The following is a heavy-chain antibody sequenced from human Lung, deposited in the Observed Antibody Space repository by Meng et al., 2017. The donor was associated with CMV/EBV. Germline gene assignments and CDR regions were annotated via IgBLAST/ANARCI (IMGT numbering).Heavy chain of an antibody. Sequence: GESXKISCVASGFSLSSYNMNWVRQAPGKGLEWVSLIDSSSTYILYADSVKGRFTISRANAKNSLYLQMNRLRAEDTAVYYCARDITVFGPVKPRLNAFDNWGQGTRVTVSS. V-gene: IGHV3-21*01. J-gene: IGHJ3*02. D-gene: IGHD3-3*01. CDR2: IDSSSTYI. CDR3: ARDITVFGPVKPRLNAFDN. CDR1: GFSLSSYN.